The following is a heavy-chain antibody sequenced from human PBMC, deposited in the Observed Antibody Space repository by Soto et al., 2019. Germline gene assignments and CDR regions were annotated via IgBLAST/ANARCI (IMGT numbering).Heavy chain of an antibody. Sequence: ETLSLTCTVSGGSISGFYWSWVRQPPGKGLEWIGYIYYSGSTNYNPSLKSRVTISVDTSKNQFSLKLSSVTAADTAVYYCARVSSGWYYFDYWGQGTLVTVSS. CDR2: IYYSGST. D-gene: IGHD6-19*01. J-gene: IGHJ4*02. CDR3: ARVSSGWYYFDY. V-gene: IGHV4-59*01. CDR1: GGSISGFY.